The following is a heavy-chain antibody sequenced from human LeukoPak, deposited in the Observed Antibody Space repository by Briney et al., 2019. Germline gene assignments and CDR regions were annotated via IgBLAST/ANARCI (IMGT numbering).Heavy chain of an antibody. CDR1: RYTFSNSD. CDR3: ARGKTLGAGAFDI. D-gene: IGHD3-16*01. J-gene: IGHJ3*02. CDR2: MNPNSGYT. Sequence: ASVKVSCKASRYTFSNSDINWVRQATGQGLEWMGWMNPNSGYTGYAQKLQGRVTITRNASISTAYMELSSLRSEDTAVYYCARGKTLGAGAFDIWGQGTTVTVPS. V-gene: IGHV1-8*03.